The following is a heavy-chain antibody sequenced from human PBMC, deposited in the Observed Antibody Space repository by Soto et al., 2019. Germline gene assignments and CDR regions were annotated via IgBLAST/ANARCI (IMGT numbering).Heavy chain of an antibody. V-gene: IGHV3-9*01. J-gene: IGHJ4*02. CDR3: AKDGGNSYFDY. CDR2: ISWNSGSI. Sequence: EVQLVESGGGLVQPGRSLRLSCAASGFTFDDYAMHWVRQAPGKGLEWVSGISWNSGSIGYADSVKGRFTISRDNAKNSLYLQMNSLRAEDTALYYCAKDGGNSYFDYWGQGTLFTVSS. D-gene: IGHD2-21*02. CDR1: GFTFDDYA.